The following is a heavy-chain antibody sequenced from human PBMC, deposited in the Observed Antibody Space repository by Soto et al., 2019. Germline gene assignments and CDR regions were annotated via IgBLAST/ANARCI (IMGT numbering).Heavy chain of an antibody. CDR2: IWYDGSNK. D-gene: IGHD3-16*01. V-gene: IGHV3-33*06. CDR3: AKWGDDKKLSH. CDR1: GFTFSSHG. J-gene: IGHJ4*02. Sequence: GGSLRLSCAASGFTFSSHGMHWVRQAPGKGLEWVAVIWYDGSNKYYADSVKGRFTISRDNSKNTLNLQMNSLRAEDTAVYYCAKWGDDKKLSHWGQGTLVTVSS.